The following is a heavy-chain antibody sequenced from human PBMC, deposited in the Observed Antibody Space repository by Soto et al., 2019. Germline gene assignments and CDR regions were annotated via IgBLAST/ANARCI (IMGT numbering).Heavy chain of an antibody. D-gene: IGHD4-17*01. CDR3: ARELNTVTTRDAFDI. CDR2: IWYDGNNK. Sequence: QVQLVEAGGGVVQPGRSLRLSCAASGFTFSGYGMHWVRQAPGKGLEWVAVIWYDGNNKYFADSVKGRFSISRDNSKNTLSLEMNSLRAEDTAVYYCARELNTVTTRDAFDIWGQGTMVTVSS. J-gene: IGHJ3*02. CDR1: GFTFSGYG. V-gene: IGHV3-33*01.